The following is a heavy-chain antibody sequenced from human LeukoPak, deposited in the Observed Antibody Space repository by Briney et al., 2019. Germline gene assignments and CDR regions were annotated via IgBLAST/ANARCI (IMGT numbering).Heavy chain of an antibody. CDR2: IKQDGSEK. CDR3: ARGVDYDIEWRDWFDP. CDR1: GFTFSSYW. J-gene: IGHJ5*02. Sequence: PGGSLRLSCAASGFTFSSYWMSWVRQAPGKGLEWVANIKQDGSEKYYVDSVKGRFTISRDNAKNSLYLQMNSLRAEDTAVYYCARGVDYDIEWRDWFDPWGQGTLVTVSS. D-gene: IGHD3-9*01. V-gene: IGHV3-7*01.